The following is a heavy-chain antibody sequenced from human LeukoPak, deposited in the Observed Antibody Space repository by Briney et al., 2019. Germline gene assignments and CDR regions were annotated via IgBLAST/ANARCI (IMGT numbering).Heavy chain of an antibody. D-gene: IGHD3-10*01. J-gene: IGHJ4*02. CDR3: AKDGVYGPGCCYYFDY. CDR2: ISSSADNT. Sequence: GGSLRLSCAASGFTFSNYAMSWVRQAPGKGLEWVSSISSSADNTYHADSVKGRFTISRDNSKNTLYLQMNSLRAEDTAVYYCAKDGVYGPGCCYYFDYWGQGTLVTVSS. V-gene: IGHV3-23*01. CDR1: GFTFSNYA.